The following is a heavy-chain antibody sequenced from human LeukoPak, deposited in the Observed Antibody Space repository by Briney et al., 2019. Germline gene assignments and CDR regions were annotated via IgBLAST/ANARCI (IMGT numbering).Heavy chain of an antibody. CDR2: IFSSGST. J-gene: IGHJ4*02. Sequence: SETLSLTCTASGGSITNYWSWIRQPAGKGLEWIGRIFSSGSTVYHPSLKSRVTMSVDTSRNSFSLKLTSVTAADTAVYYCARGRAVTTGDDYWGQGTLVTVSS. CDR1: GGSITNY. D-gene: IGHD4-17*01. CDR3: ARGRAVTTGDDY. V-gene: IGHV4-4*07.